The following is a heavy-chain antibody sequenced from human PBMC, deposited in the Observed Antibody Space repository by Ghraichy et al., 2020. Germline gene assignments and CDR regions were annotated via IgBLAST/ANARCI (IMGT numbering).Heavy chain of an antibody. CDR3: ARGGMGATGGY. V-gene: IGHV4-34*01. J-gene: IGHJ4*02. D-gene: IGHD1-26*01. CDR1: GGSLTGYF. Sequence: SETLSLTCAVSGGSLTGYFWSWIRQPPGKGPEWIGEINHTGDTNFSPSLKSRVTISVDTSKNQFSLNLRSMTAADTAVYYCARGGMGATGGYWGQGTLVTVSS. CDR2: INHTGDT.